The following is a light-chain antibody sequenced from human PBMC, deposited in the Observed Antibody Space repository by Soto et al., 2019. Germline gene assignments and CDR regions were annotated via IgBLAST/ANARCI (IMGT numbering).Light chain of an antibody. J-gene: IGKJ5*01. CDR2: DAS. V-gene: IGKV1-9*01. CDR1: QGISCH. Sequence: LTMSPSFLSAYVGSRVTITCRASQGISCHLAWYQQKPGKAPKLLIYDASTLQSEAPSRFSGSGSGTEFTLTISSLLPEDFATYHCKQLKSFLLNFCQGTRLDIK. CDR3: KQLKSFLLN.